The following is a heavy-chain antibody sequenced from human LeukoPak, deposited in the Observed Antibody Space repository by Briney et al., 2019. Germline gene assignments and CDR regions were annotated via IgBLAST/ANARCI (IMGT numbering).Heavy chain of an antibody. CDR1: GFTFSDYY. CDR2: ISSSGSTI. Sequence: GGSPRLSXAASGFTFSDYYMSWIRQAPGKGLEWVSYISSSGSTIYYADSVKGRFTISRDNAKNSLYLQMNSLRAEDTAVYYCARDAGLGCSGGSCYPPWFDPWGQGTLVTVSS. CDR3: ARDAGLGCSGGSCYPPWFDP. D-gene: IGHD2-15*01. J-gene: IGHJ5*02. V-gene: IGHV3-11*04.